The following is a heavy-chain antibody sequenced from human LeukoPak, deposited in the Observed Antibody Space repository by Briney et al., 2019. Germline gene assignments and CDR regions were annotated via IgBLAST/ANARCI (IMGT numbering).Heavy chain of an antibody. Sequence: PGGSLRLSCEASGFTFSIYAMSWVRQTPGKGLQWVSSITSRDGTTYYADSVKGRFTISGDNSENTLYLRMSSLRAEDTAIYYCARDRPNYYGSDGHYYRRDGDHWGQGTLVTVSS. CDR3: ARDRPNYYGSDGHYYRRDGDH. V-gene: IGHV3-23*01. J-gene: IGHJ5*02. CDR2: ITSRDGTT. CDR1: GFTFSIYA. D-gene: IGHD3-22*01.